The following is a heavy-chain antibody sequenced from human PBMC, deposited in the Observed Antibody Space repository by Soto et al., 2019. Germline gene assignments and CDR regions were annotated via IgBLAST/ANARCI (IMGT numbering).Heavy chain of an antibody. D-gene: IGHD5-18*01. J-gene: IGHJ4*02. V-gene: IGHV4-4*02. CDR1: GGSVSSTNW. Sequence: SETLSLTCAVSGGSVSSTNWWSWVRQPPGKGLEWIGEIYHSGSTNSNPSLKSRVSISVDKSNNQLSLKLSPVTAADTAVYYCARHGYNFNYYFDYWGQGTPVTVSS. CDR3: ARHGYNFNYYFDY. CDR2: IYHSGST.